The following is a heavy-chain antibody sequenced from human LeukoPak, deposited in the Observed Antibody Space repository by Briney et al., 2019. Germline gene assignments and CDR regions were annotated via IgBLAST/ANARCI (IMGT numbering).Heavy chain of an antibody. V-gene: IGHV4-30-2*01. J-gene: IGHJ4*02. CDR3: AGDYGASYRFDY. Sequence: SETLSLTCAVSGGSVSSGSYSWSWIRQPPGKGLEWIGYIYHSGSTTYNPSLKSRVTMSLDRSKNQVSLKLSSVTAADTAVYYRAGDYGASYRFDYWGQGTLVTVFS. CDR2: IYHSGST. D-gene: IGHD3-16*01. CDR1: GGSVSSGSYS.